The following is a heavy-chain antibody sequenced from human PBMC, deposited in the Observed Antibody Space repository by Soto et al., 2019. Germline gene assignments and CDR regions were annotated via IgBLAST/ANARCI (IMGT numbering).Heavy chain of an antibody. Sequence: EVQLVESGGGLDKPGGSLRLSCAASGFTFSTYTMNWVRQAPGKGLEWVSSISSSSTYIYYADSLKGRFTISRDNAKNSLYLQMNGLRAEDTAVYYCARDRVEGDYDSSGYSLWGQGTLVTVSS. CDR1: GFTFSTYT. V-gene: IGHV3-21*01. D-gene: IGHD3-22*01. CDR2: ISSSSTYI. CDR3: ARDRVEGDYDSSGYSL. J-gene: IGHJ4*02.